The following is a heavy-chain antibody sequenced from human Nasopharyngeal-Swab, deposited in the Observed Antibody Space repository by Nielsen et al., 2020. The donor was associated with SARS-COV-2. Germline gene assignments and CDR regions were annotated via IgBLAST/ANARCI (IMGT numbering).Heavy chain of an antibody. D-gene: IGHD6-6*01. CDR3: AAGGTGAARPYYYYGMDV. CDR1: GFTFTRSS. Sequence: SVKVSCKASGFTFTRSSVQWVLHAPGQRLEWIVWIVVGSGNTNYAQKFQERVTITRDMSTSTAYMELSSLRSEDTAVYYCAAGGTGAARPYYYYGMDVWGQGTTVTVSS. J-gene: IGHJ6*02. V-gene: IGHV1-58*01. CDR2: IVVGSGNT.